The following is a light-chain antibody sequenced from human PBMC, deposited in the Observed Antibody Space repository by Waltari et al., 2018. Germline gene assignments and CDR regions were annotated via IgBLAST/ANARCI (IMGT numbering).Light chain of an antibody. V-gene: IGKV3-11*01. J-gene: IGKJ5*01. Sequence: EIVLTKSQATLSSAPGERATISCRASQSVSSYLAWYQQKPVQAPRLLIYDASNRATGIPARFSGSGSGTDFTLTISSLEPEDFAVYYCQQRSNWPPITFGQGTRLEIK. CDR1: QSVSSY. CDR3: QQRSNWPPIT. CDR2: DAS.